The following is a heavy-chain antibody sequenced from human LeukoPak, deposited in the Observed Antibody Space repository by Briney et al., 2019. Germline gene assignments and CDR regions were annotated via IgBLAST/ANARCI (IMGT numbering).Heavy chain of an antibody. Sequence: GGSLRLSCAASGFNFSSYSMNWVRQAPGKGLEWVSSISSSSSFRYYADSVKGRFTISRDNAKNSLYLQMNSLRAEDTAVYYCARVLQLWVSKTRCFDYWGQGTLVTVSS. V-gene: IGHV3-21*01. CDR2: ISSSSSFR. CDR3: ARVLQLWVSKTRCFDY. D-gene: IGHD5-18*01. J-gene: IGHJ4*02. CDR1: GFNFSSYS.